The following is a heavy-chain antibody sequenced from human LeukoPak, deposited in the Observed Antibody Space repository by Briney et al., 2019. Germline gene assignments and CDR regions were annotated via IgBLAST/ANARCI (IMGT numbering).Heavy chain of an antibody. V-gene: IGHV3-23*01. CDR2: ISGSGGST. CDR1: GFTFSSYA. Sequence: PGGSLRLSGAASGFTFSSYAMSWVGQAPGKGLEWVSAISGSGGSTYYADSVKGRFTISRDNSKNTLYLQMNSLRAEDTAVYYCAKDPRVGATHSRWGQGTLVTVSS. J-gene: IGHJ4*02. D-gene: IGHD1-26*01. CDR3: AKDPRVGATHSR.